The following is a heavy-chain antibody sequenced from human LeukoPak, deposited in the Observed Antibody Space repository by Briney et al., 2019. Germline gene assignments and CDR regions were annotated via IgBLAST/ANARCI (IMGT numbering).Heavy chain of an antibody. Sequence: GGSLRLSCAASGFTFSSYGMHWVRQAPGKGLEWVAVIWYGGSNKYYADSVKGRFTISRDNSKNTLYLQMNSLRAEDTAVYYCAKSTGYMDVWGKGTTVTVSS. CDR2: IWYGGSNK. V-gene: IGHV3-30*02. CDR1: GFTFSSYG. CDR3: AKSTGYMDV. J-gene: IGHJ6*03.